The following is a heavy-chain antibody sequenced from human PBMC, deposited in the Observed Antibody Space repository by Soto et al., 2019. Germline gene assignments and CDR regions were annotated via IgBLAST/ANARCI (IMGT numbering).Heavy chain of an antibody. CDR2: IFPNGRAK. Sequence: QVQLVQSGGGVVQPGRSLRLSCAASGFNFNTYFMHWVRQAPGKGLEWVAMIFPNGRAKEYADSVKGRFTISRDNSNNTLYLPMDSLRPEDTAVYYCARDDEHERICDLAYWGQGALVTVSS. CDR1: GFNFNTYF. J-gene: IGHJ4*02. D-gene: IGHD3-3*02. V-gene: IGHV3-30*03. CDR3: ARDDEHERICDLAY.